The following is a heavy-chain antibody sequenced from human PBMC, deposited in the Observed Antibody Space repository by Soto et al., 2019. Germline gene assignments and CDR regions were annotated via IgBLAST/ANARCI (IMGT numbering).Heavy chain of an antibody. D-gene: IGHD2-21*01. J-gene: IGHJ4*02. CDR3: ARIPGTSDY. CDR1: GFTFSSYA. V-gene: IGHV3-30-3*01. Sequence: QVQLVESGGGVVQPGRSLRLSCAASGFTFSSYAMHWVRQAPGKGLEWVAVISYDGSNKYYADSVKGRFTISRDNSKNPLYLQMNSLRAEDTAVYYCARIPGTSDYWGQGTLVTVSS. CDR2: ISYDGSNK.